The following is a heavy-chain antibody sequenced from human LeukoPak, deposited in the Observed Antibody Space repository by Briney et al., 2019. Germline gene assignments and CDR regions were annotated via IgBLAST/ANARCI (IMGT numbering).Heavy chain of an antibody. CDR3: ARCGRVPWFGGLSRLFDI. CDR1: GFTSSSYW. J-gene: IGHJ3*02. Sequence: GGSLRLSCAASGFTSSSYWMSWVRQAPGKGLEWVANIKQDGSEKYYVDSVKGRFTISRDNAKNSLYLQMNSLRAEDTAVYYCARCGRVPWFGGLSRLFDIWGQGTMVTVSS. D-gene: IGHD3-10*01. CDR2: IKQDGSEK. V-gene: IGHV3-7*03.